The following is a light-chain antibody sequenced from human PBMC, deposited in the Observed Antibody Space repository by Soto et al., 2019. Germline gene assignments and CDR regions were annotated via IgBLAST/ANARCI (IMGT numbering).Light chain of an antibody. CDR3: QQYATSPTT. Sequence: VLTQSPATLSLSPGERATVSCRASQSVDTYLAWYQVKPGQAPRLLIYGTSSRATGTPARFSGSGSGTDFTLSIIRVEPEDFAVYYCQQYATSPTTFGQGARLDNK. V-gene: IGKV3-20*01. CDR1: QSVDTY. J-gene: IGKJ5*01. CDR2: GTS.